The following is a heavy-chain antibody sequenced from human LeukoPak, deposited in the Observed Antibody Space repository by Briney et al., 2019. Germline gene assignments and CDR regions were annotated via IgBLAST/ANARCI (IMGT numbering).Heavy chain of an antibody. D-gene: IGHD3-3*01. J-gene: IGHJ4*02. CDR1: GFTFSSYG. CDR2: ISYDGSTK. CDR3: AKWSGNRPLYYFDY. Sequence: PGGSLRLSCAASGFTFSSYGMNWVRQAPGKGLEWVALISYDGSTKYYTDSVKGRFTISRDNSKNTLYLQMSSLRAEDTAVYYCAKWSGNRPLYYFDYWGQGTLVTVSS. V-gene: IGHV3-30*18.